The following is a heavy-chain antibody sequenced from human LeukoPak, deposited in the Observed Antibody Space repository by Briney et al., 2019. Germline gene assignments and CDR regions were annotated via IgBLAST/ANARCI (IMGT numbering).Heavy chain of an antibody. D-gene: IGHD6-19*01. Sequence: GGSLRLSCAASGFTFEDYGMSWVRQGPGKGLEWVSAIDRNGDSTGYADSVKGRFTISRDNSKNTLYLQMNSLRAEDTAVYYCAKDGGSLLSSGWPRNHDAFDIWGQGTMVTVSS. J-gene: IGHJ3*02. CDR1: GFTFEDYG. CDR3: AKDGGSLLSSGWPRNHDAFDI. CDR2: IDRNGDST. V-gene: IGHV3-20*04.